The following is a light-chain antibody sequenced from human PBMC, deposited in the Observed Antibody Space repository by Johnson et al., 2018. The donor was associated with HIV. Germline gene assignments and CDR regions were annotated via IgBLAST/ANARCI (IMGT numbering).Light chain of an antibody. CDR1: TSNIGSNS. CDR3: GTWDGSLSVYV. CDR2: DRN. J-gene: IGLJ1*01. Sequence: QSVLTQPPSVSAAPGQKVTISCSGNTSNIGSNSVSWYQHLPGIAPKLLVYDRNKRPSGIPDRFSGSKSGTSATLGITGIQTGDEADNYCGTWDGSLSVYVCGTGTKVTVL. V-gene: IGLV1-51*01.